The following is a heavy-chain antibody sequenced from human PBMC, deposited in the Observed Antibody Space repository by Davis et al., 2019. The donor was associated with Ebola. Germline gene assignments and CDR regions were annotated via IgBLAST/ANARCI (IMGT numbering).Heavy chain of an antibody. Sequence: PGGSLRLSCVASGFTFSNYGMHWVRQAPGKGLEWVAVILYDGSKKYYADSVKGRFTISRDNSENTVYLEMNSLRPEDTAVYFCAKDFTDSYEYYYFEQWGQGTLVTVSS. D-gene: IGHD3-16*01. V-gene: IGHV3-30*18. CDR2: ILYDGSKK. J-gene: IGHJ4*02. CDR3: AKDFTDSYEYYYFEQ. CDR1: GFTFSNYG.